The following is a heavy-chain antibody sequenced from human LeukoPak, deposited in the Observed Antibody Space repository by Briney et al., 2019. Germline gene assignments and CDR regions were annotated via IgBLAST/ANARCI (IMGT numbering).Heavy chain of an antibody. J-gene: IGHJ6*03. CDR1: GCTFTSYD. V-gene: IGHV1-8*01. D-gene: IGHD1-26*01. CDR3: AREAYSGSYYYYYYYMDV. CDR2: MNPNSGNT. Sequence: ASVKVSCKASGCTFTSYDINWVRQATGQGLEWMGWMNPNSGNTGYAQKFQGRVTMTRNTSISTAYMELSSLRSEDTAVYYCAREAYSGSYYYYYYYMDVWGKGTTVTISS.